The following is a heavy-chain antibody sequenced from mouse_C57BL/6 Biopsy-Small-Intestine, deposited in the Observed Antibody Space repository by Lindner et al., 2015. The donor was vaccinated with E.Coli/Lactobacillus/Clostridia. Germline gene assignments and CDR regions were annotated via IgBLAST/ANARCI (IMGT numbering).Heavy chain of an antibody. CDR2: INPSGGTT. Sequence: SVKVSCKASGFIFNNYFIHWVRQAPGQGLEWMGIINPSGGTTTYAQQFQGRVTMTSDTSTSTVYLEVSSLRSDDTAVYYCTRVDGDYGENWYFDLWGRGTLVTVSS. J-gene: IGHJ1*01. V-gene: IGHV1S61*01. CDR3: TRVDGDYGENWYFDL. D-gene: IGHD1-1*01. CDR1: GFIFNNYF.